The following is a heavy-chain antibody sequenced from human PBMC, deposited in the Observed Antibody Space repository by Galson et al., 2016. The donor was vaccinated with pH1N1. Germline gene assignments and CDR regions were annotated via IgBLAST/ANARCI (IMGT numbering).Heavy chain of an antibody. CDR2: ISSGGNTM. CDR1: GFTFDSHG. J-gene: IGHJ4*02. D-gene: IGHD3-9*01. Sequence: SLRLSCAVSGFTFDSHGMNWVRQAPGKGLEWVASISSGGNTMFYADSVKGRFIISRDNAKNSLYLQMNSLRVEDTAVYYCARAYYDPLTRFSGAFDYWGQGTLATVSS. V-gene: IGHV3-48*03. CDR3: ARAYYDPLTRFSGAFDY.